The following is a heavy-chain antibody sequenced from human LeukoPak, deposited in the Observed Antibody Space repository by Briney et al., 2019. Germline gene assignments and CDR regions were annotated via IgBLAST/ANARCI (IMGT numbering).Heavy chain of an antibody. J-gene: IGHJ3*02. V-gene: IGHV1-18*01. D-gene: IGHD4-17*01. CDR2: INTYNDKT. Sequence: ASVKVSCMASGYTFTSYGISWVRQAPGQGLEWRGWINTYNDKTNYAQKLQGTVTMTTDTSTSTAYMGRRSLRSDDTAVYYCAEPTVSLADAFDIWGQGTMVTVSS. CDR3: AEPTVSLADAFDI. CDR1: GYTFTSYG.